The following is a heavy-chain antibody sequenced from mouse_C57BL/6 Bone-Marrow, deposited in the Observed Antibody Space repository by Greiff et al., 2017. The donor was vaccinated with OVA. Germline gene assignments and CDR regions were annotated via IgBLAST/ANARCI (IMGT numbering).Heavy chain of an antibody. CDR1: GYTFTDYY. V-gene: IGHV1-19*01. Sequence: EVQLQQSGPVLVKPGASVKMSCKASGYTFTDYYMNWVKQSHGKSLEWIGVINPYNGGTSYNQKFKGKATLTVDKSSSTAYMELNSLTSEDSAVYYCARYYYGSRGGYWGQGTTLTVSS. D-gene: IGHD1-1*01. J-gene: IGHJ2*01. CDR3: ARYYYGSRGGY. CDR2: INPYNGGT.